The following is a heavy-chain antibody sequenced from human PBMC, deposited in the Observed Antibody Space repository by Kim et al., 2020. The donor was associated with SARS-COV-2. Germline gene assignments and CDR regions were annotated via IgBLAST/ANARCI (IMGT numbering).Heavy chain of an antibody. CDR1: GGTFSSYA. Sequence: SVKVSCKASGGTFSSYAISWVRQAPGQGLEWMGGIIPIFGTANYAQKFQGRVTITADESTSTAYMELSSLRSEDTAVYYCATVWSGPYDAFDIWGQGTMVTVSS. CDR3: ATVWSGPYDAFDI. CDR2: IIPIFGTA. D-gene: IGHD3-3*01. J-gene: IGHJ3*02. V-gene: IGHV1-69*13.